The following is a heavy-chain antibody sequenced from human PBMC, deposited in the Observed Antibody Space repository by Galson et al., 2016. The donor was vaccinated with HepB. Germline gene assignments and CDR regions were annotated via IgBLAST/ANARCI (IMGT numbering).Heavy chain of an antibody. CDR3: AKVYSRTRYYWYGMDV. V-gene: IGHV3-23*01. CDR2: ISDSGDET. Sequence: SLRLSCADSGFSFSSYAMTWVRQAPGKGLESVSGISDSGDETCYADSVKGRFAISRDNAKKTLWLQMNSLRAEDTAVYYCAKVYSRTRYYWYGMDVWGQGTTVTVSS. D-gene: IGHD2-21*01. J-gene: IGHJ6*02. CDR1: GFSFSSYA.